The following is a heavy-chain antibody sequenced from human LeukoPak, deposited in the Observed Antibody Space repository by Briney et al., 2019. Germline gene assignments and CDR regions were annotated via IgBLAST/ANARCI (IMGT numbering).Heavy chain of an antibody. V-gene: IGHV4-59*11. CDR3: ARDLRFLEWLSWFDP. D-gene: IGHD3-3*01. J-gene: IGHJ5*02. Sequence: PSETLSLTCTVSGGSISSHYWSWIRQPPGKGLEWIGYIYYSGSTNYNPSLKSRDTISVDTSKNQFSLKLSSVTAADTAVYYCARDLRFLEWLSWFDPWGQGTLVTVSS. CDR2: IYYSGST. CDR1: GGSISSHY.